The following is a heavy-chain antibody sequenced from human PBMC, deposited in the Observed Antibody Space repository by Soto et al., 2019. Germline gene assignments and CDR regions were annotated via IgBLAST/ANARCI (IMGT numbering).Heavy chain of an antibody. CDR3: ARHRYGSGGYPGY. V-gene: IGHV4-59*08. Sequence: QVQLQESGPGLVKPSETLSLTCTVSGGSISSYYWSWIRQPPGKGLEWIGYIYYSGSTNYNPSLKSRVTISVDTSKNQFSLKLSSVTAADTAVYYCARHRYGSGGYPGYWGQGTLVTVSS. CDR2: IYYSGST. J-gene: IGHJ4*02. CDR1: GGSISSYY. D-gene: IGHD3-10*01.